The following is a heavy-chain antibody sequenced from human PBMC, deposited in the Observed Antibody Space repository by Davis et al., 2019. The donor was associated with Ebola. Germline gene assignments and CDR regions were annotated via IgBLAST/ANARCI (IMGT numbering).Heavy chain of an antibody. CDR1: GYTFTSYA. V-gene: IGHV1-3*01. Sequence: ASVKVSCKASGYTFTSYAMHWVRQAPGQRLEWMGWINAGNGNTKYSQKFQGRVTMTSDTSTRTVYMELRSLKSDDTALYHCARDDYDFWRRFDPWGQGTLVTVSS. J-gene: IGHJ5*02. CDR2: INAGNGNT. D-gene: IGHD3-3*01. CDR3: ARDDYDFWRRFDP.